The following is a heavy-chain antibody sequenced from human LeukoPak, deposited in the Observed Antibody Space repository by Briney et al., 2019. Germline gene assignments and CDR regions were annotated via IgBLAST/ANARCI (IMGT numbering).Heavy chain of an antibody. CDR2: IGTAGDT. Sequence: GGSLRLSCAASGFTFSSYDMHWVRQPPGGGLEWVSGIGTAGDTYYLGSVKGRFTISRENAQNSLYLQMNSLRAGDTAVYYCANRDCSSTSCWLDYWGQGTLVTVSS. J-gene: IGHJ4*02. CDR1: GFTFSSYD. D-gene: IGHD2-2*01. V-gene: IGHV3-13*01. CDR3: ANRDCSSTSCWLDY.